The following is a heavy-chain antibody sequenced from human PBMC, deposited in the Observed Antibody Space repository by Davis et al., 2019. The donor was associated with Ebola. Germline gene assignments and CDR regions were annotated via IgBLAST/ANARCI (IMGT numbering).Heavy chain of an antibody. V-gene: IGHV4-34*01. D-gene: IGHD3-16*01. CDR3: ARGRRHYILGSYGFDY. CDR1: GGSFSGYY. J-gene: IGHJ4*02. CDR2: INHSGST. Sequence: GSLRLSCTVYGGSFSGYYWSWIRQPPGKGLEWIGEINHSGSTNYNPSLKSRVTISVDTSKNQFSLKLSSVTAADTAVYYCARGRRHYILGSYGFDYWGQGTLVTVSS.